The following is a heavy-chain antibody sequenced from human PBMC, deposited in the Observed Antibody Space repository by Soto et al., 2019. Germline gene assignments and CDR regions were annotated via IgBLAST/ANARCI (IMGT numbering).Heavy chain of an antibody. Sequence: ASVKVSCKASGYTFTSYHISWVRQAPGQGLEWMGWINAFDLYTNYSQKFQDRVIMTSDRFSDTAYMELRSLRYDDTALYYCARYVQLERPNWFYPWGQGTLVPVSS. CDR3: ARYVQLERPNWFYP. J-gene: IGHJ5*02. CDR2: INAFDLYT. CDR1: GYTFTSYH. D-gene: IGHD1-1*01. V-gene: IGHV1-18*04.